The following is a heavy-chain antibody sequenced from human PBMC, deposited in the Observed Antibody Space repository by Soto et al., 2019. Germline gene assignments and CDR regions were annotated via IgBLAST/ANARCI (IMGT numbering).Heavy chain of an antibody. D-gene: IGHD2-2*01. J-gene: IGHJ4*02. CDR2: IDKSGGDT. V-gene: IGHV3-23*05. Sequence: EVQLLESGGDLVQPGGSLRLSCAASGFTFTNYLMTWVRQAPGKGLEWVSSIDKSGGDTYYADSVKGRFTISRDNSKNTLYLQMIGLRAEDTALYYCAKDTYSRSWYFWGQGTVVTVSS. CDR1: GFTFTNYL. CDR3: AKDTYSRSWYF.